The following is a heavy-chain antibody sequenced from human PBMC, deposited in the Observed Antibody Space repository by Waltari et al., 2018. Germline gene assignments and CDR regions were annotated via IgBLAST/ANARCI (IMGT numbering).Heavy chain of an antibody. CDR2: IRMRGNII. D-gene: IGHD3-22*01. CDR3: ARSRRGDYYDPSSH. J-gene: IGHJ4*02. Sequence: EVDLVESGGKVVRPGGSLRLSCATSGFFFNNYGFNWFRRAPGRGVGWVATIRMRGNIIYYGPSVAGRFSISRDNAKKSVFLQMTGLRDDDTAIYYCARSRRGDYYDPSSHWGQGTRVTVSS. CDR1: GFFFNNYG. V-gene: IGHV3-21*01.